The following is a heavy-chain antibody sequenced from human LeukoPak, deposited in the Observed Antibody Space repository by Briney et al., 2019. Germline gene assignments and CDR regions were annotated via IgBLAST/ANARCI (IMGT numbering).Heavy chain of an antibody. J-gene: IGHJ4*02. CDR3: AKDLSSGSGSYFD. V-gene: IGHV3-23*01. Sequence: SGVSLRLSCAASGFTFSGSARHWVRQAPGKGLEWVSAISGSGGSTYYADSVKGRFTISRDNSKNTLYLQMNSLRAEDTAVYYCAKDLSSGSGSYFDWGQGTLVTVSS. CDR1: GFTFSGSA. CDR2: ISGSGGST. D-gene: IGHD3-10*01.